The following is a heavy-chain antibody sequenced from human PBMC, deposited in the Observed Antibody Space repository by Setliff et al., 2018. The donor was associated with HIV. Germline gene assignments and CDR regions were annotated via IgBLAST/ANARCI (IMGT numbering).Heavy chain of an antibody. CDR1: GASFVGDNH. V-gene: IGHV4-30-4*01. Sequence: PSGTLSLTCAVSGASFVGDNHWSWIRQTPERGLEWIAYFMYTDIHYVNYLNYRNPSLASRLSISVDKSKNQFSLTLGSVTAADTAVYYCARARSDWYNVRPYYFDLWGQGTPVTVSS. CDR3: ARARSDWYNVRPYYFDL. D-gene: IGHD6-19*01. J-gene: IGHJ4*02. CDR2: FMYTDIHYVNYLN.